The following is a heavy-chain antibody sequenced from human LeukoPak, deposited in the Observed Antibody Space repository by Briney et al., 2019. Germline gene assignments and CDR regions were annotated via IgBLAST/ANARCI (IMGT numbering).Heavy chain of an antibody. CDR2: IIPIFGTA. CDR3: AMGVGAPEDLAVAADFYY. J-gene: IGHJ4*02. CDR1: GYTFTSYV. V-gene: IGHV1-69*06. Sequence: SVKVSCKASGYTFTSYVINWVRQAPGQGLEWMGGIIPIFGTANYAQKFQGRVTITADRSTSTAYMELSSLRSEDTAVYYCAMGVGAPEDLAVAADFYYWGQGTLVTVSS. D-gene: IGHD6-19*01.